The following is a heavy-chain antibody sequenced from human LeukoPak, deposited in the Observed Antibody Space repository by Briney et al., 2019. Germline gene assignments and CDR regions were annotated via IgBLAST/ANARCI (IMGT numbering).Heavy chain of an antibody. V-gene: IGHV4-30-4*01. CDR2: IYYSGST. J-gene: IGHJ6*02. CDR3: ARGRFLEWRNYYYGMDV. Sequence: SETLSLTCTVSGGSISSGDYYWSWIRQPPGKGLEWTGYIYYSGSTYYNPSLKSRVTISVDTSKNQFSLKLSSVTAADTAVYYCARGRFLEWRNYYYGMDVWGQGTTVTASS. CDR1: GGSISSGDYY. D-gene: IGHD3-3*01.